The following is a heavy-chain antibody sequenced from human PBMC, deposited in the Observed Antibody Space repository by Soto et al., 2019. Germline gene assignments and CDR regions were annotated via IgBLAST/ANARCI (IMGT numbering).Heavy chain of an antibody. CDR3: ARRIVVVPAAKSTPFDY. V-gene: IGHV4-34*01. CDR2: INHSGST. D-gene: IGHD2-2*01. J-gene: IGHJ4*02. CDR1: GGSFSGYY. Sequence: QVELQQGGAGLLKPSETLSLTCAVYGGSFSGYYWSWIRQPPGKGLEWIGEINHSGSTNYNPSLKSRVTISVDTSKNQFSLKLSSVTAADTAVYYCARRIVVVPAAKSTPFDYWGQGTLVTVSS.